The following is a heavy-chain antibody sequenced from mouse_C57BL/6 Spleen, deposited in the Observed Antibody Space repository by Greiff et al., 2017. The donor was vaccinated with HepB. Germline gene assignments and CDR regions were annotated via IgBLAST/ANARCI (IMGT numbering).Heavy chain of an antibody. CDR1: GYTFTDYE. D-gene: IGHD2-4*01. J-gene: IGHJ2*01. CDR2: IDPETGGT. CDR3: TRRGGFYYDYDVVDY. Sequence: QVQLQQSGAELVRPGASVTLSCKASGYTFTDYEMHWVKQTPVHGLEWIGAIDPETGGTAYNQKFKGKAILTADKSSSTAYMELRSLTSEDSAVYYCTRRGGFYYDYDVVDYWGQGTTLTVSS. V-gene: IGHV1-15*01.